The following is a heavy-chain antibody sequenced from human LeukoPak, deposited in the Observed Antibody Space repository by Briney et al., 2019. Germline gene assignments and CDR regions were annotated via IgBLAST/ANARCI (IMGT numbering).Heavy chain of an antibody. CDR3: ARVGGSGYYYFDY. CDR1: GFTFSSYW. J-gene: IGHJ4*02. Sequence: GGSLRLSCAASGFTFSSYWMYWVRQAPGKGLVWVSRINTDASSTNYADSVKGRFTISRDNAKNTLYLQMNSLTVEDTAVYYCARVGGSGYYYFDYWGQGTLVTVSS. D-gene: IGHD3-10*01. CDR2: INTDASST. V-gene: IGHV3-74*01.